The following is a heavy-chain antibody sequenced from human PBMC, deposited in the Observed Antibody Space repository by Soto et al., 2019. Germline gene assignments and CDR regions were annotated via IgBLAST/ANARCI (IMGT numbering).Heavy chain of an antibody. Sequence: GGSLRLSCAASGFTFSGCWMHWVRQAPGKGLVWVSRINSDGSSTTYADSVKGRFTISRDNAKNTLYLQMNSLRAEDTAVYYCARDPDIVIIPAATDAMDVWGQGTTVTVSS. V-gene: IGHV3-74*01. CDR2: INSDGSST. CDR1: GFTFSGCW. D-gene: IGHD2-2*01. J-gene: IGHJ6*02. CDR3: ARDPDIVIIPAATDAMDV.